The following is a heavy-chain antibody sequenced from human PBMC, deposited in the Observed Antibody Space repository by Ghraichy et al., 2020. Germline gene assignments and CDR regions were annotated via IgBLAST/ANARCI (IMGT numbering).Heavy chain of an antibody. D-gene: IGHD3-16*01. CDR1: GFTFSSYA. CDR3: AKTYVWGSGMVSDAFDI. CDR2: ISGSGGST. Sequence: GGSLRLSCAASGFTFSSYAMSWVRQAPGKGLEWVSAISGSGGSTYYADSVKGRFTISRDNSKNTRYLQMNSLRAEDTAVYYCAKTYVWGSGMVSDAFDIWGQGTMVTVSS. J-gene: IGHJ3*02. V-gene: IGHV3-23*01.